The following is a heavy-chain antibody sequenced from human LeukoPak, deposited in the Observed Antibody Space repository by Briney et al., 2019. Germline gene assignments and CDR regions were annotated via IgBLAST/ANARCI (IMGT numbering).Heavy chain of an antibody. Sequence: SGTLSLTCAVSGDSIINNYWWSWVRQPPGKGLEWIGEIYHSGSTNYNPSLKSRVTISVDKSKNQFLLKLNSVTAADTAVYYCARANSITRGRGLDYWGQGTLVTVSS. D-gene: IGHD3-16*01. CDR2: IYHSGST. CDR3: ARANSITRGRGLDY. V-gene: IGHV4-4*02. J-gene: IGHJ4*02. CDR1: GDSIINNYW.